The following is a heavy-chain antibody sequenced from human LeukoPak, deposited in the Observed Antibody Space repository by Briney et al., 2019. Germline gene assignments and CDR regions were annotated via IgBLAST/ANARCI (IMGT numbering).Heavy chain of an antibody. Sequence: GGSLRLSCAASGFTFSSYEMNWVRQAPGKGLEWVAIVNQGGTGKYYVDSVKSRFTISRDNAENSLYLQMNSLRAEDTAVYYCAREHYFYHMDGWGEGTTVTVSS. CDR2: VNQGGTGK. CDR3: AREHYFYHMDG. J-gene: IGHJ6*03. CDR1: GFTFSSYE. V-gene: IGHV3-7*01.